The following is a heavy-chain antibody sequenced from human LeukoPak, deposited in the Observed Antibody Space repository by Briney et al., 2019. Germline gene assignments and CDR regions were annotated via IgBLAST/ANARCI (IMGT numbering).Heavy chain of an antibody. Sequence: GESLKISCKGSGYSFTSYWIGWVRQMPGKGLEWMGIIYPGDSDTRYSPSFQGQVTISADKSISTAYLQWSSLKASDTAMYYCARRMSSSWYWDAFDIWGQGTMVTVSS. J-gene: IGHJ3*02. V-gene: IGHV5-51*01. D-gene: IGHD6-13*01. CDR2: IYPGDSDT. CDR3: ARRMSSSWYWDAFDI. CDR1: GYSFTSYW.